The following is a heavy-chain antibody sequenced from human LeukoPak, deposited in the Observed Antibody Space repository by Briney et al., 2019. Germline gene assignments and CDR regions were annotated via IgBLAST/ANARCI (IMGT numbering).Heavy chain of an antibody. CDR3: ARDSTRYSSGWYSSRWFDP. D-gene: IGHD6-19*01. V-gene: IGHV4-59*01. CDR1: GGSISSYY. Sequence: KSSETLSLTCTVSGGSISSYYWSWIRQPPGKGLEWIGYIYYSGSTNYNPSLKSRVTISVDTSKNQFSLKLSSVTAADTAVYYCARDSTRYSSGWYSSRWFDPWGQGTLVTVSS. CDR2: IYYSGST. J-gene: IGHJ5*02.